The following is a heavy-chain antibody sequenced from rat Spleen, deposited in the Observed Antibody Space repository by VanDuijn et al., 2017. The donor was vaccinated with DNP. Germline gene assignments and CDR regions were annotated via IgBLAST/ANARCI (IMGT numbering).Heavy chain of an antibody. CDR2: ISSDGNT. D-gene: IGHD4-3*01. CDR1: GFSLTSYG. Sequence: QVQLKESGPGLVQPSQTLSRTCTVPGFSLTSYGVSWVRQTPGKSLEWIAGISSDGNTYYNSVLKSRLSISRDTSKSQVFLKMNSLQTEDTAIYFCTRDWSRGPLAYWGQGTLVTVSS. V-gene: IGHV2S12*01. CDR3: TRDWSRGPLAY. J-gene: IGHJ3*01.